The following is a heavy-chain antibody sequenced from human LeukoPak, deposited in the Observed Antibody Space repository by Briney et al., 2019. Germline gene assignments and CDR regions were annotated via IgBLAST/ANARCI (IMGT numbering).Heavy chain of an antibody. Sequence: PGGSLRLSCAASGFTFNSYWMSWVRQAPGKGLEWVAHINQDGSQRYSVDSVKGRFTISRDNAKSSLCLQMSSLRAEDTAVYYCIVFGDSNHWGQGTLVTVSS. J-gene: IGHJ5*02. V-gene: IGHV3-7*03. CDR1: GFTFNSYW. CDR3: IVFGDSNH. CDR2: INQDGSQR. D-gene: IGHD4-17*01.